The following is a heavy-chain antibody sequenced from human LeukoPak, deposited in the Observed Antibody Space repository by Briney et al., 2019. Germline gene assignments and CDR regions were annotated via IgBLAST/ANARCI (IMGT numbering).Heavy chain of an antibody. Sequence: GGSLRLSCAASGFTVSSNYMSWVRQAPGKGLEWVSVIYSGGSTYYADSVKGRFTISRDNSKNTLYLQMNSLRAEDTAVYYCASDPPGYSSGWWGQGTLVTVSS. CDR1: GFTVSSNY. CDR3: ASDPPGYSSGW. J-gene: IGHJ4*02. D-gene: IGHD6-19*01. V-gene: IGHV3-66*02. CDR2: IYSGGST.